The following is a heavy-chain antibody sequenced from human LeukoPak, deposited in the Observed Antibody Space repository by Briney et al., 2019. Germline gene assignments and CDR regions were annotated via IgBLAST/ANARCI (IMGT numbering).Heavy chain of an antibody. Sequence: GGSLRLSCAASRFTFRNNWMSWVRQAPGKGLEWVSSISSSSSYIYYADSVKGRFTISRDNAKNSLYLQMNSLRAEDTAVYYCARGPVDTAMATFDYWGQGTLVTVSS. CDR1: RFTFRNNW. CDR2: ISSSSSYI. J-gene: IGHJ4*02. D-gene: IGHD5-18*01. CDR3: ARGPVDTAMATFDY. V-gene: IGHV3-21*01.